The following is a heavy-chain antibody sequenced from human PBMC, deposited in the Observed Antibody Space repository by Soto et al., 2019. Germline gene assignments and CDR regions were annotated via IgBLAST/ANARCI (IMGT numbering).Heavy chain of an antibody. CDR3: ARRAHGITGTDSYYYYMDV. CDR1: GFTFSSYS. V-gene: IGHV3-48*01. D-gene: IGHD1-20*01. CDR2: ISSSSSTI. J-gene: IGHJ6*03. Sequence: EVQLVESGGGLVQPGGSLRLSCAASGFTFSSYSMNWVRQAPGKGLEWVSYISSSSSTIYYADSVEGRFTISRDNAQNSLYLQMNSLRAEDTAVYYCARRAHGITGTDSYYYYMDVWGKGTTVTVSS.